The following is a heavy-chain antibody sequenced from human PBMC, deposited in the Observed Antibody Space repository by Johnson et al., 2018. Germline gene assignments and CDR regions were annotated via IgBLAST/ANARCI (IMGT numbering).Heavy chain of an antibody. CDR1: GGTFSSFG. CDR2: IIPALGTT. Sequence: QVQLVQSGVEVKKPGSSVKVSCQASGGTFSSFGLSWVRQAPGQGLEWVGDIIPALGTTNYAQKFHQRISITADESTTTASLELSSLRSDDTAIYFCAREPYEYSSSLAYWGQGTLVTVAS. V-gene: IGHV1-69*11. J-gene: IGHJ4*02. D-gene: IGHD6-6*01. CDR3: AREPYEYSSSLAY.